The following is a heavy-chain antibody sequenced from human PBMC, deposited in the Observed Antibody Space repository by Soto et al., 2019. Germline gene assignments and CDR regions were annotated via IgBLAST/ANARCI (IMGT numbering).Heavy chain of an antibody. CDR3: GRGGGDYGDYLDY. J-gene: IGHJ4*02. CDR1: GFSFSTYW. V-gene: IGHV3-74*01. Sequence: ELQLVESGGGLVQPGGSLRLSCVASGFSFSTYWMHWVRQAPGKGLVWVSRINTAGTTTPYADSVTGRFTISRDNAKNTLFLKLNRVRAADSYVYYWGRGGGDYGDYLDYWGQGALVTVSS. D-gene: IGHD4-17*01. CDR2: INTAGTTT.